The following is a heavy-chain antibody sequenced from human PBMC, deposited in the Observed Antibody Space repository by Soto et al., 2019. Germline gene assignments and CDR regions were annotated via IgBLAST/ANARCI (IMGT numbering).Heavy chain of an antibody. J-gene: IGHJ4*02. V-gene: IGHV3-23*01. D-gene: IGHD2-15*01. Sequence: GKGLEWVSAISGSGGSTYYADSVKGRFTISRDNSKNTLYLQMNSLRAEDTAVYYCAKDGPKYCSDGSCYRHPREYYFDYWGQGTLVTVSS. CDR2: ISGSGGST. CDR3: AKDGPKYCSDGSCYRHPREYYFDY.